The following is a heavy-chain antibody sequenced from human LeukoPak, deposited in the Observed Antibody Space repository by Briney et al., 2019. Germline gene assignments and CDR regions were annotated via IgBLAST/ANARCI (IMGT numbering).Heavy chain of an antibody. CDR3: ARHLLSSYVFDY. CDR1: GGTFSSYA. CDR2: IIPIFGTA. V-gene: IGHV1-69*05. D-gene: IGHD3-16*01. Sequence: GASVKVSCKASGGTFSSYAISWVRQAPGQGLEWMGGIIPIFGTANYAQKFQGRVTITTDESTSTAYMELSSLRSEDTAVYYCARHLLSSYVFDYWGQGALVTVSS. J-gene: IGHJ4*02.